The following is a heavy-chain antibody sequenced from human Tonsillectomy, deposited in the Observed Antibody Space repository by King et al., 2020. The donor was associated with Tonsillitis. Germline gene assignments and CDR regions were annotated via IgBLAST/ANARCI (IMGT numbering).Heavy chain of an antibody. V-gene: IGHV4-39*01. CDR3: AGSVTTFGVVTDY. Sequence: QLQESGPGLVKPSETLSLTCTVSGGSISSSDYYWGWIRQPPGKGLEWIGSISYSGYTYYNPSLKSRVSISVDTPKNQFSLNLRSVTAADTAVYFCAGSVTTFGVVTDYWGQGTLVTVSS. CDR1: GGSISSSDYY. J-gene: IGHJ4*02. CDR2: ISYSGYT. D-gene: IGHD3-3*01.